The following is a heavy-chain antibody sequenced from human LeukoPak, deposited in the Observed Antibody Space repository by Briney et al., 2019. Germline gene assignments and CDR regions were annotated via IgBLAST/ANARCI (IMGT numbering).Heavy chain of an antibody. CDR1: GYTFTGYY. D-gene: IGHD5-18*01. V-gene: IGHV1-2*02. Sequence: ASVKVSCKAPGYTFTGYYMHWVRQAPGQGLEWMGWINPNSGVTNYAQNFQGRVTMTRDTSISTAFMELTSLRPDDTAVYYCARDVLLDSWGQGTLVTVSS. CDR3: ARDVLLDS. CDR2: INPNSGVT. J-gene: IGHJ4*02.